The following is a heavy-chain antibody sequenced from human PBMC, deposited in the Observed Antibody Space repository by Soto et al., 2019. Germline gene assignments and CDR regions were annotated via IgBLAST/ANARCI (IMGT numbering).Heavy chain of an antibody. Sequence: QVHLVQSGAEVKKPGASVKVSCKGSGYTFTSYGITWVRQAPGQGLEWMGWISAHNGNTDYAQKRQGRVTVTRDTSTSTAYMELRSLGSDDKAVYYCARGRYGDYWGQGALVTVSS. CDR2: ISAHNGNT. CDR3: ARGRYGDY. J-gene: IGHJ4*02. D-gene: IGHD1-1*01. CDR1: GYTFTSYG. V-gene: IGHV1-18*01.